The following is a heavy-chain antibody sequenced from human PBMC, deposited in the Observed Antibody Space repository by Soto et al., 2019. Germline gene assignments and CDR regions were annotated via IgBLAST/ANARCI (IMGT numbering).Heavy chain of an antibody. CDR3: ARVDIVVVPAAIRHAFDI. D-gene: IGHD2-2*02. CDR2: INPNSGGT. J-gene: IGHJ3*02. Sequence: QVQLVQSGAEVKKPGASVKVSCKASGYTFTGYYMHWVRQAPGQGLEWMGWINPNSGGTNYAQKFQGRVTITRETSISTAYMELSRLRSDDTAVYYCARVDIVVVPAAIRHAFDIWGQGTMVTVSS. CDR1: GYTFTGYY. V-gene: IGHV1-2*02.